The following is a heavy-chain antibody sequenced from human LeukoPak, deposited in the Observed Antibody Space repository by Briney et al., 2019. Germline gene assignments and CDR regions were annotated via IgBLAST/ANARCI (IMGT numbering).Heavy chain of an antibody. CDR2: IRYDGSNK. Sequence: GGSLRLSCAAPGFTFSSYGMDWVRQAPGKGLEWVAFIRYDGSNKYYADSVEGRFTISRDNSKNTLYLQMNSLRAEDTAVYYCAPRDWNDGPASHWGQGTLVTVSS. V-gene: IGHV3-30*02. CDR1: GFTFSSYG. J-gene: IGHJ4*02. D-gene: IGHD1-1*01. CDR3: APRDWNDGPASH.